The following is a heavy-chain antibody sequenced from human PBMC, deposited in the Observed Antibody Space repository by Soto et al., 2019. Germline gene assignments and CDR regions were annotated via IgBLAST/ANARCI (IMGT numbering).Heavy chain of an antibody. V-gene: IGHV3-21*01. Sequence: EVQLVESGGGLVKPGGSLRLSCAASGFTFSSYSMNWVRQAPGKGLEWVSSISSSSSYIYYADSVKGRFTISRDNAKNSLYLQMNSLRAEDTAVYYCARGGEGSGSAFDIWGQGTMVTVSS. CDR2: ISSSSSYI. J-gene: IGHJ3*02. CDR1: GFTFSSYS. CDR3: ARGGEGSGSAFDI. D-gene: IGHD6-19*01.